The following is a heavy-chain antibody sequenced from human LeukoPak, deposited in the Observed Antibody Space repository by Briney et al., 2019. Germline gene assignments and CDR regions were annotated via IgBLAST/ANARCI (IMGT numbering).Heavy chain of an antibody. D-gene: IGHD6-13*01. V-gene: IGHV3-21*01. CDR1: GFTFSSYS. Sequence: GGSVRLSCAASGFTFSSYSMNWVRQAPGKGLEWVSSISSSSSYIYYADSVKGRFTISRDNAKNSLYLQMNSLRAEDTAVYYCARQQLEPHYYYYYMDVWGKGTTVTVSS. J-gene: IGHJ6*03. CDR3: ARQQLEPHYYYYYMDV. CDR2: ISSSSSYI.